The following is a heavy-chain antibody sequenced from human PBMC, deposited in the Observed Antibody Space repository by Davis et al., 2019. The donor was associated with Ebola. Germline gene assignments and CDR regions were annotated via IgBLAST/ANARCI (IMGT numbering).Heavy chain of an antibody. CDR1: TFTFSTYS. Sequence: GESLKISCAASTFTFSTYSMTWVRQAPGKGLEWVSYISSSSTTQYADSVKGRFTISRDNAKNSLYLQMNSLRDEDTAVYYCVRVRFSSGWYFDYWGQGTLVTVSS. CDR3: VRVRFSSGWYFDY. CDR2: ISSSSTT. V-gene: IGHV3-48*02. J-gene: IGHJ4*02. D-gene: IGHD6-19*01.